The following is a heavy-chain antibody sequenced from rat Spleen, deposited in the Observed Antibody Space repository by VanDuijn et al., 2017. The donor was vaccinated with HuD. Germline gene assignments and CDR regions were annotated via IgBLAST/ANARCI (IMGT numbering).Heavy chain of an antibody. CDR3: ARANRDRSAHFDH. D-gene: IGHD3-4*01. Sequence: QVQLKESGPGLVQPSQTLSLTCTVSGFSLTSYHVSWVRQPPGKGLEWMGVIWTGGSTAYNSLLKSRLSITRDISESQVFLKMNSLQTEYTAAYYCARANRDRSAHFDHWGQGVMVTVSS. V-gene: IGHV2-43*01. CDR1: GFSLTSYH. CDR2: IWTGGST. J-gene: IGHJ2*01.